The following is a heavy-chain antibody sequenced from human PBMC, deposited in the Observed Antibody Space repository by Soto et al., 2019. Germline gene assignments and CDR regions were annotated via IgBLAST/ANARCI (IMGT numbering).Heavy chain of an antibody. V-gene: IGHV3-7*01. CDR1: GFTFRSYW. Sequence: LRLSCGDSGFTFRSYWMSWVRQATGKGLEWVANIKQDGSEKYYVDSVKGRFTISRDNAKNSLYLQMNSLRAEDTAVYYCAGDEEADSSSSGGIDYWGQGTLVTVSS. CDR3: AGDEEADSSSSGGIDY. D-gene: IGHD6-6*01. CDR2: IKQDGSEK. J-gene: IGHJ4*02.